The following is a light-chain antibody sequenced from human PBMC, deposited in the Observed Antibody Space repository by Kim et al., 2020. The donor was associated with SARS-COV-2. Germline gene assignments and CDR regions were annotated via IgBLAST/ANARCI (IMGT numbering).Light chain of an antibody. CDR3: QYYGTSART. J-gene: IGKJ1*01. V-gene: IGKV3-20*01. CDR1: ETMSGDY. Sequence: ETVWTQSPGTLSLSPGETATLSCRASETMSGDYLAWYQHKPGHSPRLLMYRTSMRASDIPDRFVGSGSGADFTLTINRLEPEDSAVYYCQYYGTSARTFGQGTKVDIK. CDR2: RTS.